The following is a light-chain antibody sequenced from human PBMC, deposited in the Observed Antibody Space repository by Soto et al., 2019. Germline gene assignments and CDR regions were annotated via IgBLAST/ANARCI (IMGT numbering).Light chain of an antibody. Sequence: DIQMTQSPSSLSASVGDRVTITCRASQDISNNLAWYQQKPGKVPRLLIYGASTLQSGVPSRFSGSGSGTDFTLTISGLQPEDVATYYCQEYDSDPLTFGQGTKVEFK. CDR3: QEYDSDPLT. CDR2: GAS. J-gene: IGKJ1*01. CDR1: QDISNN. V-gene: IGKV1-27*01.